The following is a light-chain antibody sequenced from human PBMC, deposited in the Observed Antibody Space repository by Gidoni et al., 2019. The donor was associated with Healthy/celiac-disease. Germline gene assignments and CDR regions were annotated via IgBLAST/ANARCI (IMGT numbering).Light chain of an antibody. Sequence: QSALTQPPSASGSPGQSVTISCTGTSSDVGGYNYVSWYQQHPGKAPKLMIYEVSKRPSRVPDRFSGSKSGNTASLTVSGLPAEDEADYYCSSYAGSNNLVFGGGTKLTVL. V-gene: IGLV2-8*01. CDR1: SSDVGGYNY. J-gene: IGLJ2*01. CDR2: EVS. CDR3: SSYAGSNNLV.